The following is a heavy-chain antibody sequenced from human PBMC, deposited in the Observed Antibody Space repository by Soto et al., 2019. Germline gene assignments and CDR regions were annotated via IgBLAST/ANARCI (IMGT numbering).Heavy chain of an antibody. CDR3: ARWNVCSGYPYYFDY. J-gene: IGHJ4*01. CDR1: GYTFIRSA. V-gene: IGHV1-3*01. D-gene: IGHD3-22*01. CDR2: INVANGNT. Sequence: ASVKVSCKASGYTFIRSAMHWVRQAPGQRLEWMGWINVANGNTKYSQKFQGRVTITRDTSATTAYMELSSLTSEDTAVYYCARWNVCSGYPYYFDYWGHGTLVTVSS.